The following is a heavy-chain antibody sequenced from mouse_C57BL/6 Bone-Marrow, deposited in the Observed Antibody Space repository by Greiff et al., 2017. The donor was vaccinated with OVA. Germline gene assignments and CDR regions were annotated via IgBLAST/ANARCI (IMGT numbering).Heavy chain of an antibody. V-gene: IGHV1-69*01. CDR2: IDPSDSYT. Sequence: QVQLQQPGAELVMPGASVKLSCKASGYTFTSYWMHWVKQRPGQGLEWIGEIDPSDSYTNYNQKFKGKSTLTVDKSSSTAYMQLISLTSEDSAVYYCAREGDYGSSPWFAYWGQGTLVTVSA. CDR3: AREGDYGSSPWFAY. J-gene: IGHJ3*01. D-gene: IGHD1-1*01. CDR1: GYTFTSYW.